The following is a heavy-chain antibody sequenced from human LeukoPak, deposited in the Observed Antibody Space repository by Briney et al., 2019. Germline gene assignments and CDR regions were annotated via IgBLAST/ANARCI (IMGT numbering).Heavy chain of an antibody. J-gene: IGHJ4*02. D-gene: IGHD2-2*01. CDR2: INEDGSQS. CDR3: ASRACTSCYPFYSDY. CDR1: GFIFSGRW. Sequence: GGSLRLSCAASGFIFSGRWMSWVRQAPGKGLEWVANINEDGSQSYYVGSVKGRFTISRDNARNSVYLYMSSLRAEDTAVYYCASRACTSCYPFYSDYWGQGTLVTVSS. V-gene: IGHV3-7*01.